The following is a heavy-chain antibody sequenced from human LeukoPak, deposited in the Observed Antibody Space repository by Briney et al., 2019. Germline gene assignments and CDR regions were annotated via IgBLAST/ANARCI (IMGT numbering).Heavy chain of an antibody. CDR2: ISGSGHRT. CDR1: GFTFSNYG. D-gene: IGHD4-17*01. CDR3: ARRDHGDYGEEY. V-gene: IGHV3-23*01. J-gene: IGHJ4*02. Sequence: AGGSLRLSCAASGFTFSNYGVSWVRQAPGKGLEWVSGISGSGHRTYYADSVKGRFTISRDNSKNTLYLQMNSLRAEDTAVYYCARRDHGDYGEEYWGQGTLVTVSS.